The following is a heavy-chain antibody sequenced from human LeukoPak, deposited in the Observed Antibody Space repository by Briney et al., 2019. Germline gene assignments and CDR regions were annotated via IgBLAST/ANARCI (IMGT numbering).Heavy chain of an antibody. CDR1: GYTFTGYF. J-gene: IGHJ4*02. CDR3: ARGSDSSSWYSPSDY. V-gene: IGHV1-2*02. Sequence: GASVKVSCKASGYTFTGYFMHWVRQAPGQGLEWVGWINPDSGATNLAQKFQGRATMNRDTSISTAYMELSRLRSDDTAVYYCARGSDSSSWYSPSDYWGQGTLVTVSS. D-gene: IGHD6-13*01. CDR2: INPDSGAT.